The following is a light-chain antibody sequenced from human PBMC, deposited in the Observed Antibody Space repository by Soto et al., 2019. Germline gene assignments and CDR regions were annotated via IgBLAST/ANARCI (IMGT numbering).Light chain of an antibody. CDR2: DAS. CDR3: QQRSNWPSIT. Sequence: EIVLTQSSATLSLSPGERATLSCRASLSVSSYLAWYQKKPGQAPRLLIYDASNRATGIPARFSGSGSGTDFSLTINSLEPEDFAVYYCQQRSNWPSITFGQGTRLEIK. CDR1: LSVSSY. J-gene: IGKJ5*01. V-gene: IGKV3-11*01.